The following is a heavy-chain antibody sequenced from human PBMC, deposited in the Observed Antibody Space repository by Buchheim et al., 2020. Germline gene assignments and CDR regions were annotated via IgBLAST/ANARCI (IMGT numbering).Heavy chain of an antibody. CDR3: ARGGALTIFGVVTDYYGLDV. CDR1: GSTFTGYY. V-gene: IGHV1-2*02. D-gene: IGHD3-3*01. J-gene: IGHJ6*02. Sequence: QVQLVQSGAEVKKPGASVKVSCKASGSTFTGYYMHWVRQAPGQGLEWMGWINPNSGGTDYAQKFEGRVTMTRDTSISTAYMDLTRLRSDDTAVYYCARGGALTIFGVVTDYYGLDVWGQGTT. CDR2: INPNSGGT.